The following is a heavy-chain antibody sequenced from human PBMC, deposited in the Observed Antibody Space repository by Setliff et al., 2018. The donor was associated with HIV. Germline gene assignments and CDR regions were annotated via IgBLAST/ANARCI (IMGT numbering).Heavy chain of an antibody. CDR1: GGSISSSNYY. CDR3: TTWGRNNWNYFSY. D-gene: IGHD1-20*01. Sequence: SETLSLTCTVSGGSISSSNYYWGWIRQPPGKGLEWIGNIYYSGSTYYNPSLKSRVTISVDTSKNQFSLKLSSVTAADTAVYYCTTWGRNNWNYFSYWGQGTLVTVSS. J-gene: IGHJ4*02. V-gene: IGHV4-39*07. CDR2: IYYSGST.